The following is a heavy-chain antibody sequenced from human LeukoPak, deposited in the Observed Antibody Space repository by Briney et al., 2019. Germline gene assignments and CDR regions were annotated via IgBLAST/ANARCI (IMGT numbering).Heavy chain of an antibody. CDR3: ARGSEIPNWFDP. D-gene: IGHD2-21*01. V-gene: IGHV1-8*01. CDR1: GYTFTSYD. Sequence: ASVKVSCKASGYTFTSYDINWVRQATGQGLEWMGWMNPNSGNTGYAQKFQGRVTMTRNTSISTAYKELSSLRSEDTAVYYCARGSEIPNWFDPWGQGTLVTVSS. CDR2: MNPNSGNT. J-gene: IGHJ5*02.